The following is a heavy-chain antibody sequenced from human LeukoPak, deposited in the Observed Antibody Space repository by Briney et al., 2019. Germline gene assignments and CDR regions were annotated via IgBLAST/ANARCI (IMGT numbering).Heavy chain of an antibody. J-gene: IGHJ4*02. CDR3: ARDPREYCSSTSCYVI. D-gene: IGHD2-2*01. V-gene: IGHV1-2*02. CDR1: GYTFTGYY. Sequence: ASVKVSCKASGYTFTGYYMHWVRQAPGQGREWMGWINPNSGGTNYAQKFQGRVTMTRDTSISTAYMELSRLRSDDTAVYYCARDPREYCSSTSCYVIWGQGTLVTVSS. CDR2: INPNSGGT.